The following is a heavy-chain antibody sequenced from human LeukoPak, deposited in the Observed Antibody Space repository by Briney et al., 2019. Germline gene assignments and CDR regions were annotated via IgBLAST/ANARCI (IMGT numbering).Heavy chain of an antibody. CDR2: IKAGNGDT. CDR3: VRDDCCETCYPGGY. CDR1: GYSFTNYV. D-gene: IGHD2-2*01. J-gene: IGHJ4*02. V-gene: IGHV1-3*01. Sequence: GASVKVSCKASGYSFTNYVVRWLRQAPGQRPEWMGWIKAGNGDTKYSPNFQDRVTITRDISANTVYVELSRLTSEDTALYYGVRDDCCETCYPGGYWGQGTLVTVSS.